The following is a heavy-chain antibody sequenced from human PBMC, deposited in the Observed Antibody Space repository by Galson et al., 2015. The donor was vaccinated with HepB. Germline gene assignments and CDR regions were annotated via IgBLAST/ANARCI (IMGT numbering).Heavy chain of an antibody. CDR2: ISAYNGNT. Sequence: PVKVSCKASGYTFTSYAISCVRQASGQGLEWMGWISAYNGNTNYAQKLQGRVTMTTHTSTSTAYMELRSLRAEDPAVYYCARLVVPAATDYYYGMDVWGQGTTVTVSS. D-gene: IGHD2-2*01. J-gene: IGHJ6*02. CDR1: GYTFTSYA. V-gene: IGHV1-18*04. CDR3: ARLVVPAATDYYYGMDV.